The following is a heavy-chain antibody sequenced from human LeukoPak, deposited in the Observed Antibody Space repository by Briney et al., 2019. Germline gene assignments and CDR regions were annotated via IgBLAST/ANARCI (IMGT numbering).Heavy chain of an antibody. V-gene: IGHV3-30*18. J-gene: IGHJ6*02. D-gene: IGHD3-16*01. CDR2: ISYDGSNK. CDR3: AKSRGTYYYYYGMDV. Sequence: PGGSLRLSCAASGFTFSSCGMHWVRQAPGKGLEWGAVISYDGSNKYYADSVKGRFTISRDNSKNTLYLQMNSLRAEDTAVYYCAKSRGTYYYYYGMDVWGQGTTVTVSS. CDR1: GFTFSSCG.